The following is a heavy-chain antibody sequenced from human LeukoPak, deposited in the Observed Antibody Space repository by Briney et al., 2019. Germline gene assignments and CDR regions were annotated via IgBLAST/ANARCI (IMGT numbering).Heavy chain of an antibody. CDR1: GFSFSDYY. J-gene: IGHJ4*02. V-gene: IGHV3-7*01. D-gene: IGHD5-18*01. Sequence: GGSLRLSCAAAGFSFSDYYMSWVRQAPGKGLEWVAMIKRDGGEKHYVDSVKGRFTISRDNAKKSLYLQMDSLRDEDTAVYYCASLDTAHPSGVYWGQGTLVTVSS. CDR2: IKRDGGEK. CDR3: ASLDTAHPSGVY.